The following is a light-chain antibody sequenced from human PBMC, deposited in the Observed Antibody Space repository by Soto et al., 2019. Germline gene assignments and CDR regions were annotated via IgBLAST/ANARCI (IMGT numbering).Light chain of an antibody. V-gene: IGKV3-11*01. J-gene: IGKJ3*01. Sequence: EIVLTQSPATLSLSPGERVTLSCRASQNVSTYLAWYQQKPGQAPRLLIYDASDRATGIPARFSGSGSGTDFTLTISSPEPEDSAVYYCQQRTNRLTFGPGTKVDIK. CDR3: QQRTNRLT. CDR1: QNVSTY. CDR2: DAS.